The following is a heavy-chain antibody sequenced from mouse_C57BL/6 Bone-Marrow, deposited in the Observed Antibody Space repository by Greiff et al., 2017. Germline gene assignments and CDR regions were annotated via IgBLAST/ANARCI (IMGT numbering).Heavy chain of an antibody. V-gene: IGHV1-64*01. J-gene: IGHJ2*01. CDR1: GYTFTSYW. D-gene: IGHD1-1*01. CDR3: ARTNYGSSLFDY. CDR2: IHPNSGST. Sequence: VQLQQPGAELVKPGASVKLSCKASGYTFTSYWMRWVKQRPGQGLEWIGMIHPNSGSTNYNEKFKSKATLTVDKASSTAYMQLSSLTSEDSAVYYCARTNYGSSLFDYWGKGTTVTVSS.